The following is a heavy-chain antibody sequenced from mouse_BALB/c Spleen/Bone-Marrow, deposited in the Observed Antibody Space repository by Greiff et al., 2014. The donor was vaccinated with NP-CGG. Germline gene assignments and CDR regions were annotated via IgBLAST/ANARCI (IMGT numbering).Heavy chain of an antibody. CDR3: AKRGAYGNFWFAY. V-gene: IGHV5-6-5*01. J-gene: IGHJ3*01. D-gene: IGHD2-10*02. CDR1: GFTFSSYA. CDR2: ISSGGST. Sequence: EVQGVESGGGLVKPGGSLKLSCAASGFTFSSYAMSWVRQTPEKRPEWAASISSGGSTYYPDSVKGRFTISRDNARNILYLQMSSLRSEDTAMYYCAKRGAYGNFWFAYWGQGTLVTVSA.